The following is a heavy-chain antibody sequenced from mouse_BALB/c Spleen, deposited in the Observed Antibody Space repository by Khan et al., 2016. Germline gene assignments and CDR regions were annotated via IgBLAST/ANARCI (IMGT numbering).Heavy chain of an antibody. CDR2: ISYSGST. Sequence: EVQLQESGPGLVKPSQSLSLTCTVTGYSITSDYAWNWIRQFPGNKLEWMGYISYSGSTHYNPSLKSRISIHRDTSKNQFFLQLNSVNTEDQATYYGATTTVVATRDCDVWGAGTTVTVSS. CDR1: GYSITSDYA. CDR3: ATTTVVATRDCDV. V-gene: IGHV3-2*02. J-gene: IGHJ1*01. D-gene: IGHD1-1*01.